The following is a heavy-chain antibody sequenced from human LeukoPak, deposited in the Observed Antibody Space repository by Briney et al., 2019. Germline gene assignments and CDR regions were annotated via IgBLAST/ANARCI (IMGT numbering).Heavy chain of an antibody. V-gene: IGHV1-2*02. CDR3: AQMREATGSGSPTPRGSQPYYFDY. D-gene: IGHD3-10*01. J-gene: IGHJ4*02. CDR2: INPNSGGT. CDR1: GYTFTGYY. Sequence: ASVKVSCKASGYTFTGYYMHWVRQAPGQGLEWMGWINPNSGGTNYAQKFQGRVTMTRDTSISTAYMELSRLRSDDTAVYYCAQMREATGSGSPTPRGSQPYYFDYWGQGTLVTVSS.